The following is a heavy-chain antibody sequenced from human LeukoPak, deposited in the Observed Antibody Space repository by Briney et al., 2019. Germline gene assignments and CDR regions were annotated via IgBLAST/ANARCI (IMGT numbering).Heavy chain of an antibody. J-gene: IGHJ1*01. V-gene: IGHV3-66*01. CDR3: ARGNSYDGSGSYNAEYFQR. CDR2: IYSDGST. CDR1: GFTVSSNY. Sequence: GGSLRLSCAASGFTVSSNYMSWVRQAPGKGLEWVSFIYSDGSTYYADSVKGRFTISRDNSKNTLYLQMNSLRAGDTAVYHCARGNSYDGSGSYNAEYFQRWGQGTLVSVSS. D-gene: IGHD3-22*01.